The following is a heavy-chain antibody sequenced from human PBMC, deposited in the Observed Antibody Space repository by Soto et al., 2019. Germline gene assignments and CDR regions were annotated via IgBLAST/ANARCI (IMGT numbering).Heavy chain of an antibody. Sequence: SETLSLTCTVSGCSISSYYWSWIRQPPGKGLEWIGYIYYSGSTNYNPSLKSRVTISVDTSKNQFSLKLSSVTAADTAVYYCARETTMVRGVIISRNWFDPWGQGTLVTVSS. D-gene: IGHD3-10*01. V-gene: IGHV4-59*01. J-gene: IGHJ5*02. CDR2: IYYSGST. CDR1: GCSISSYY. CDR3: ARETTMVRGVIISRNWFDP.